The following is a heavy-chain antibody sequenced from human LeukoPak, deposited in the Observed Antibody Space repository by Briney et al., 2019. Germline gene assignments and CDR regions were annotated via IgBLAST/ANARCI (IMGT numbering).Heavy chain of an antibody. CDR2: IYPGDSDT. D-gene: IGHD6-13*01. V-gene: IGHV5-51*01. CDR3: ARHGRLGSTSSRLDN. J-gene: IGHJ4*02. Sequence: GESLKISCKGSGYSFTNYWIGWVRQMPGKGLELMGFIYPGDSDTRYSPSFQGQVTISADKSISTAYLQWSSLKASDTAMYYCARHGRLGSTSSRLDNWGQGTLVTVSS. CDR1: GYSFTNYW.